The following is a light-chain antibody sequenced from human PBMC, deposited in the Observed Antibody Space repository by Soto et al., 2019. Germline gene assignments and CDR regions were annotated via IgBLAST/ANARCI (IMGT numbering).Light chain of an antibody. CDR3: SSYAGRLTLV. V-gene: IGLV2-23*01. Sequence: QSGLTQTASVSGSPGQSITMSCTGSRSDVGGYNLVSWYQQHPGKAPKLLISDDNKRPSGVSDRFSGSKSGNTASLTISGLQAEDEGDYYCSSYAGRLTLVFGGGTKLTVL. CDR1: RSDVGGYNL. J-gene: IGLJ2*01. CDR2: DDN.